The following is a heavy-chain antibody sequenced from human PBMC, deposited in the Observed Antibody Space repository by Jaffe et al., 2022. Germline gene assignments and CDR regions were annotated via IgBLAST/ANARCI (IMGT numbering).Heavy chain of an antibody. CDR2: IYHSGST. V-gene: IGHV4-4*02. Sequence: QVQLQESGPGLVKPSGTLSLTCAVSGGSISSSNWWSWVRQPPGKGLEWIGEIYHSGSTNYNPSLKSRVTISVDKSKNQFSLKLSSVTAADTAVYYCARVWAYYDFLDPSPYMDVWGKGTTVTVSS. J-gene: IGHJ6*03. CDR3: ARVWAYYDFLDPSPYMDV. CDR1: GGSISSSNW. D-gene: IGHD3-3*01.